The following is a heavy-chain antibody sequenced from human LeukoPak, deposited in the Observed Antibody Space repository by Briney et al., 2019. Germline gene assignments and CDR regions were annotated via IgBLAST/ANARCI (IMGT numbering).Heavy chain of an antibody. J-gene: IGHJ4*02. CDR1: GGSFSGYY. V-gene: IGHV4-34*01. CDR3: ARVQPPDYYGSGSYHTDY. Sequence: PSETLSLTCAVYGGSFSGYYWSWIRQPPGKGLEWIGEINHSGSTNYNPSLKSRVTISIDTSKNQFSLKLSSVTAADTAVYYCARVQPPDYYGSGSYHTDYWGQGTLVTVSS. D-gene: IGHD3-10*01. CDR2: INHSGST.